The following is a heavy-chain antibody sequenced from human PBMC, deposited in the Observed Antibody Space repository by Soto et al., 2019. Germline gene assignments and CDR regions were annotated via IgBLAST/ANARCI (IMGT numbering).Heavy chain of an antibody. J-gene: IGHJ4*02. CDR2: INPSGGST. CDR3: ARSDFDWLSQARYYFDY. V-gene: IGHV1-46*02. CDR1: GYAFNTFY. D-gene: IGHD3-9*01. Sequence: ASVKVSCKASGYAFNTFYIHRVRQAPGQGLEWMGIINPSGGSTTYAQKFQGRVTMTRDTSTSTVYMELSSLRSEDTALYYCARSDFDWLSQARYYFDYWGQGTLVTVSS.